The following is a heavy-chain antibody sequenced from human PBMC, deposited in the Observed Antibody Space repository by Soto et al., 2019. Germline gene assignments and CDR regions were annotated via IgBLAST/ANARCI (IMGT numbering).Heavy chain of an antibody. CDR3: AKDSHCTNGVCLIFDY. Sequence: EVQLLESGGGLVQPGGSLRLSCAASGFTFSSYAMSWVRQAPGKGLEWVSAISGSGGSTYYADSVKGRFTISRDNSKNTLYLQTNSLRAEDTAVYYCAKDSHCTNGVCLIFDYWGQGTLVTVSS. CDR1: GFTFSSYA. D-gene: IGHD2-8*01. V-gene: IGHV3-23*01. J-gene: IGHJ4*02. CDR2: ISGSGGST.